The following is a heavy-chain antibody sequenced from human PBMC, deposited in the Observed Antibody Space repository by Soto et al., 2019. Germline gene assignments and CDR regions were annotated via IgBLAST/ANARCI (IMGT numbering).Heavy chain of an antibody. CDR1: GFTFSSYA. Sequence: PGGSLRLSCAASGFTFSSYAMSWVRQAPGRGLEWVSAISGSGGSTYYADSVKCRFTISRDNSKKTLYLQMNSLRAEDTAVYYCAKVQSYDFWSGSYYFDYWGQGTLVTVSS. D-gene: IGHD3-3*01. CDR3: AKVQSYDFWSGSYYFDY. V-gene: IGHV3-23*01. CDR2: ISGSGGST. J-gene: IGHJ4*02.